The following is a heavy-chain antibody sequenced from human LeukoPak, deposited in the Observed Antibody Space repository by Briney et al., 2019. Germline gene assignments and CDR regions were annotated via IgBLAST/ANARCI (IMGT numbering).Heavy chain of an antibody. CDR2: ISGSGGST. D-gene: IGHD3-3*01. V-gene: IGHV3-23*01. J-gene: IGHJ4*02. Sequence: GGSLRLSCAASGFTFSSYAMSWVRQAPGKGLEWVSAISGSGGSTYYADSVKGRFTTSRDNSKNTLYLQMNSLRAEDTAVYYCAKVQTYDFWSGPLDYWGQGTLVTVSS. CDR1: GFTFSSYA. CDR3: AKVQTYDFWSGPLDY.